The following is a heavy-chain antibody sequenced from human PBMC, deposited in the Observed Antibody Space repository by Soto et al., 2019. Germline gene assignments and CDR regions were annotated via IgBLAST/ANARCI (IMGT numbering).Heavy chain of an antibody. CDR2: ISYDGSNK. CDR1: GFTFSSYG. Sequence: HPGGSLRLSCAASGFTFSSYGMHWVRQAPGKGLEWVAVISYDGSNKYYADSVKGRFTISRDNSKNTLYLQMNSLRAEDTAVYYCAKDINPPKYYDFWSGYYTSSYYYYYGMDVWGQGTTVTVSS. V-gene: IGHV3-30*18. J-gene: IGHJ6*02. D-gene: IGHD3-3*01. CDR3: AKDINPPKYYDFWSGYYTSSYYYYYGMDV.